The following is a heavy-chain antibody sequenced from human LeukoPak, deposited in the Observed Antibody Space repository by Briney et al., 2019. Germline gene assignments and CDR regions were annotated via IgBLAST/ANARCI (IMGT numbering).Heavy chain of an antibody. CDR1: GYTFTSYG. V-gene: IGHV1-18*04. D-gene: IGHD1-1*01. CDR2: ISAYNGNT. CDR3: ARDRTTGTTSPSDFDI. J-gene: IGHJ3*02. Sequence: SVKVSCKASGYTFTSYGISWVRQAPGQGLEWMGWISAYNGNTNYAQKFQGRVTMTTDTSTSTAYMELRSLRSDDTAVYYCARDRTTGTTSPSDFDIWGQGTMVTVSS.